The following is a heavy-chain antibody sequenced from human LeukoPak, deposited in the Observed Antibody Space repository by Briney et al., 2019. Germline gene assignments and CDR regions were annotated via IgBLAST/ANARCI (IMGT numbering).Heavy chain of an antibody. CDR3: AKIGYCSSTSCPR. V-gene: IGHV3-23*01. D-gene: IGHD2-2*01. CDR2: ISGSGGST. J-gene: IGHJ4*02. CDR1: GFTFSSYA. Sequence: GGSLRLSCAAPGFTFSSYAMSWVRQAPGRGLEWVSVISGSGGSTYYADSVKGRFTISGDNSKNTLYLQMNSLRAEDTAVYYCAKIGYCSSTSCPRWGQGTLVTVSS.